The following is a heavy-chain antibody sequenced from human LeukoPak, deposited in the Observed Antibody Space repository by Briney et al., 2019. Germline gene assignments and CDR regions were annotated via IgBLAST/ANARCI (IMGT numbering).Heavy chain of an antibody. CDR1: GYTFTGYY. CDR3: ASASDDSSGYYEVGY. D-gene: IGHD3-22*01. J-gene: IGHJ4*02. CDR2: INPNSGGT. Sequence: APVKVSCKASGYTFTGYYMHWVRQAPGQGLEWMGWINPNSGGTNYAQKFQGRVTMTRDTSISTAYMELSRLRFDDTAVYYCASASDDSSGYYEVGYWGQGTLVTVSS. V-gene: IGHV1-2*02.